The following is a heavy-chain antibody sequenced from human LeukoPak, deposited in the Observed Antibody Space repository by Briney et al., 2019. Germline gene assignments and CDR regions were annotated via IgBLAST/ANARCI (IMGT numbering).Heavy chain of an antibody. CDR2: IIPIFGTA. Sequence: SVKVSCKASGGTFSSYAISWVRQAPGQGLEWMGGIIPIFGTANYAQKFQGRVTITADESTSTAYMELRSLRSDDTAVYYCARDGYYYDSSGYYSLTPLDYWGQGTLVTVSS. V-gene: IGHV1-69*13. D-gene: IGHD3-22*01. CDR3: ARDGYYYDSSGYYSLTPLDY. J-gene: IGHJ4*02. CDR1: GGTFSSYA.